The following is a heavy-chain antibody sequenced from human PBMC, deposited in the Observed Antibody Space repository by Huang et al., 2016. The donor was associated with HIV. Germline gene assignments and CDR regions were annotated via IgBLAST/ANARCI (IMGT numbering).Heavy chain of an antibody. D-gene: IGHD3-22*01. V-gene: IGHV4-39*02. CDR1: FASIRGNSNS. CDR2: MHYGGRL. CDR3: ASGPVIVSISRFYFEQ. Sequence: LLLRESGSGLVKTSETMSLSCTVAFASIRGNSNSWTWVRHSPGKGLEWLASMHYGGRLYYNPALKSRVSMSVDTSHNQHFSLTLASVTAADTAVYFCASGPVIVSISRFYFEQWGPGILVTV. J-gene: IGHJ4*02.